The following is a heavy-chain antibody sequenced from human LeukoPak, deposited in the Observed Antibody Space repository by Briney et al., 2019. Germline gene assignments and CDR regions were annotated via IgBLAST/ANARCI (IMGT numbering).Heavy chain of an antibody. V-gene: IGHV3-23*01. CDR2: VSGSGGSK. Sequence: GASLRLSCAASGFTFSSYAMSWVRQAPGKGLEWVSAVSGSGGSKYYADSVKGRFTISRDNSKNTLYLQMNSLKAEDTAVYYCAKDIEMATTNWGQGTLVTVSS. CDR1: GFTFSSYA. J-gene: IGHJ4*02. CDR3: AKDIEMATTN. D-gene: IGHD5-24*01.